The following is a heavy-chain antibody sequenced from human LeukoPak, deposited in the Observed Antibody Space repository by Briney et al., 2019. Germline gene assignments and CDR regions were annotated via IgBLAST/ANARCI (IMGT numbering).Heavy chain of an antibody. Sequence: SETLSLTCTDSGGSISSYYWSWIRQPAGKGLEWIGRIYTSGSTNYNPSLASRVTISVDTSKNQFSLKLSSVTAADTAVYYCARPLIHDGAFDIWGQGTMVTVSS. CDR2: IYTSGST. J-gene: IGHJ3*02. D-gene: IGHD1-1*01. CDR1: GGSISSYY. V-gene: IGHV4-4*07. CDR3: ARPLIHDGAFDI.